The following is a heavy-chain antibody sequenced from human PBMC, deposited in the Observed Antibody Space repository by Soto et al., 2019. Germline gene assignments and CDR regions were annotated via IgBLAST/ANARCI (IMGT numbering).Heavy chain of an antibody. CDR3: ARIPSSSWYGTYYYYGMDV. CDR2: IDWDDDK. J-gene: IGHJ6*02. CDR1: GFSLSTSGMC. V-gene: IGHV2-70*01. Sequence: GSGPTLVNPTQTLTLTCTFSGFSLSTSGMCVSWIRQPPGKALEWLALIDWDDDKYYSTSLKTRLTISEDTSKNQVVLTMTNMDPVDTATYYCARIPSSSWYGTYYYYGMDVWGQGTTVTVSS. D-gene: IGHD6-13*01.